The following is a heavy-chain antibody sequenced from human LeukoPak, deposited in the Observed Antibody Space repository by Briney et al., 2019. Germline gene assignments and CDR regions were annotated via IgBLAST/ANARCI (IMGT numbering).Heavy chain of an antibody. CDR3: AREYSSSVAYYYGMDV. J-gene: IGHJ6*02. Sequence: PGGSLRLSCAASGFTFSSYAMHWVRQAPGKGLEWVAVISYDGSNKYYADSVKGRLTISRDNSKNTLYLQMNSLRAEDTAVYYCAREYSSSVAYYYGMDVWGQGTTVTVSS. CDR1: GFTFSSYA. V-gene: IGHV3-30-3*01. CDR2: ISYDGSNK. D-gene: IGHD6-6*01.